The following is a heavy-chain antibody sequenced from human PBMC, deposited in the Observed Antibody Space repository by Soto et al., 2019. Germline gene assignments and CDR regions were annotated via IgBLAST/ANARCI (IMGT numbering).Heavy chain of an antibody. Sequence: PGGSLRLSCAASGFTFSSFGMHWVRQAPDKGLEWVAVISYDGSNKYYADSVKGRFTISRDNSKNTLYLQMNSLRAEDTAVYYCARGIVGATAIIDYWGQGTLVTVPS. D-gene: IGHD1-26*01. V-gene: IGHV3-30*03. J-gene: IGHJ4*02. CDR2: ISYDGSNK. CDR3: ARGIVGATAIIDY. CDR1: GFTFSSFG.